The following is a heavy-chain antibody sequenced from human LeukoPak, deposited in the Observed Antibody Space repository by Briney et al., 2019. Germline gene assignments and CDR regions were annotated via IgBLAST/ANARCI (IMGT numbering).Heavy chain of an antibody. Sequence: GGSLRLSCAASGFTGSNNYMSWVRQAPGKGLEWVSAIHSSGGTYYADSVKGRFTISRDTSKNTLYLQMNSLRAEDAAVYYCARDRSSSSLLDYWGQGTLVTVSS. J-gene: IGHJ4*02. D-gene: IGHD6-6*01. CDR1: GFTGSNNY. CDR3: ARDRSSSSLLDY. CDR2: IHSSGGT. V-gene: IGHV3-53*01.